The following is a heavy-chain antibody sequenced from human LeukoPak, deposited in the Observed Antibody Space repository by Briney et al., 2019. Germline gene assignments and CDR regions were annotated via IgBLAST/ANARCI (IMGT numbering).Heavy chain of an antibody. J-gene: IGHJ4*02. V-gene: IGHV3-53*01. Sequence: GGSLRLSCAASGFTVSSNYMSWVRQAPGKGLEWVSVIYSGGSTYYADSVKGRFTISRDNSKNTLYLQMNSLRAEDTAVYYCATTGPTYYYDSSGYSVFDYWGQGTLVTVSS. D-gene: IGHD3-22*01. CDR1: GFTVSSNY. CDR3: ATTGPTYYYDSSGYSVFDY. CDR2: IYSGGST.